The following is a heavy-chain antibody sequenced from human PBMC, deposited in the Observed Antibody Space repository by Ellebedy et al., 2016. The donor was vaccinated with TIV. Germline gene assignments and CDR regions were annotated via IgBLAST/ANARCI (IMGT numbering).Heavy chain of an antibody. V-gene: IGHV3-30-3*01. CDR1: GFTFSSYA. CDR2: ISSDGSNK. D-gene: IGHD2-21*02. Sequence: GGSLRLSCAASGFTFSSYAMHWVRQAPGKGLEWAAVISSDGSNKYYADSVKGRFTISRDNSKNTLYLQMNSLRADDTAVYYCARHGEIVVVTAMLDYWGQGTLVTVSS. J-gene: IGHJ4*02. CDR3: ARHGEIVVVTAMLDY.